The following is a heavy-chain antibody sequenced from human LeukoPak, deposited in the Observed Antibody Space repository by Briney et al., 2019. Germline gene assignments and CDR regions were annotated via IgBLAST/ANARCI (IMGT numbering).Heavy chain of an antibody. CDR2: INTDGSDT. CDR1: GSTFSNYW. D-gene: IGHD5-12*01. Sequence: GGSLRLSCVVSGSTFSNYWMHGVRQAPGKGLVWVSRINTDGSDTSYVDSVRGRFTVSRDNAKNTLYLQMNSLRSEDTAVYYCARRGEDGFGYRYWGQGTLVTVSS. J-gene: IGHJ4*02. V-gene: IGHV3-74*01. CDR3: ARRGEDGFGYRY.